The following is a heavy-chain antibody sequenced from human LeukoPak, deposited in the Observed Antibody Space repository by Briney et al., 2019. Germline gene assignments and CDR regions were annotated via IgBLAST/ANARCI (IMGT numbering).Heavy chain of an antibody. D-gene: IGHD3-9*01. CDR1: GGSFSGYY. V-gene: IGHV4-34*01. CDR2: INHSGST. CDR3: ASHQKIFWT. Sequence: PSETLSLTCAVYGGSFSGYYWSWIRQPPGKGLEWIGEINHSGSTNYNPSLKSRVTISVDTSKNQFSLKLSSVTAADTAVYYCASHQKIFWTWGQGTLVTVSS. J-gene: IGHJ4*02.